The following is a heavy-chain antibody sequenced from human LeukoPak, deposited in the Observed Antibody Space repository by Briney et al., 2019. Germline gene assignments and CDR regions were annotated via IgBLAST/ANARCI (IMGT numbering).Heavy chain of an antibody. CDR1: GYTFTSYG. Sequence: ASVKVSCKASGYTFTSYGISWVRQAPGQGLEWMGWISAYNGNTNYAQKLQGRVTMTTDTSTSTAYMELRSLRSDDTAVYYCARVGVGGYDWGFFDYWGQGTLVTVSS. D-gene: IGHD5-12*01. CDR3: ARVGVGGYDWGFFDY. V-gene: IGHV1-18*01. J-gene: IGHJ4*02. CDR2: ISAYNGNT.